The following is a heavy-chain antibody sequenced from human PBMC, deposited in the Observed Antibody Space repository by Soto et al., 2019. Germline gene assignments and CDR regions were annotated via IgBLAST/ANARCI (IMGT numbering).Heavy chain of an antibody. D-gene: IGHD3-22*01. V-gene: IGHV4-4*07. CDR1: GGYIGSYY. Sequence: ETQSLTCTVSGGYIGSYYEGWLRPPAGKGLEWIGRIYTSGSTNYNPSFKSRVTMSVDTSKNQFSLKLSSVTAADTAVYYCARESSITMIVVAKRGWFDPWGQGTLVNVSS. CDR3: ARESSITMIVVAKRGWFDP. CDR2: IYTSGST. J-gene: IGHJ5*02.